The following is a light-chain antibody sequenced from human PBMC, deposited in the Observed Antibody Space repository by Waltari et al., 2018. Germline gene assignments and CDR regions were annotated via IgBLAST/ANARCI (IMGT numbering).Light chain of an antibody. CDR2: AAS. CDR1: QGISSY. CDR3: QQYYSYPLLT. J-gene: IGKJ4*01. V-gene: IGKV1-8*01. Sequence: AIRITQSPSSLSASTGDRVTTTCRASQGISSYLAWYQQKPGQAHKLLIYAASTLQSVVPSRFSGSVSGTDFTLTISCLQSEDFATYDCQQYYSYPLLTFGGGTKVEIK.